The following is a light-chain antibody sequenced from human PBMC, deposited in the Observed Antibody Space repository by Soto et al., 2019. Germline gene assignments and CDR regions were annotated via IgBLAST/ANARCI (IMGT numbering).Light chain of an antibody. J-gene: IGKJ1*01. CDR1: QSVSSN. V-gene: IGKV3-15*01. CDR3: QQRYNWPLT. CDR2: GTS. Sequence: EIVMTQSPATLSVSPGERATLSCRASQSVSSNLAWYQQKPGQAPRLLIYGTSTRATGIPARFSGSGSGTEFTLTISSLQSEDFAIYYCQQRYNWPLTFGQGTKVDI.